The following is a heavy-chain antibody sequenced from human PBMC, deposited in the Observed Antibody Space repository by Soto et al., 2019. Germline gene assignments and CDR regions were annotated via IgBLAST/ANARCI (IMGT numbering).Heavy chain of an antibody. CDR2: ISAHNGNT. J-gene: IGHJ4*02. V-gene: IGHV1-18*01. CDR1: GYTFTSYG. CDR3: ARGRYGDY. D-gene: IGHD1-1*01. Sequence: QVHLVQSGAEVKKPGASVKVSCKASGYTFTSYGITWVRQAPGQGLEGMGWISAHNGNTDYAQKIQGRVIVTRDTSTSTAYMELRSLISDDTAVYYCARGRYGDYWGQGALVTVSS.